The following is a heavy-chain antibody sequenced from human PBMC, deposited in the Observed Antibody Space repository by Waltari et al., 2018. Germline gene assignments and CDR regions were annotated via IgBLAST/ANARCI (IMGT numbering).Heavy chain of an antibody. Sequence: QVQLVQSGAEVKKPGASVKVSCKVSGYTLTELSMHWVRQAPGKGLEWMGDFDPEDGETIYAQKFKGRVTKTEDTSTETAYMELSSLRAEDTAVYYCATDRRGSLGGGYYYYYGMDVWGQGTTVTVSS. D-gene: IGHD3-10*01. CDR3: ATDRRGSLGGGYYYYYGMDV. V-gene: IGHV1-24*01. CDR1: GYTLTELS. CDR2: FDPEDGET. J-gene: IGHJ6*02.